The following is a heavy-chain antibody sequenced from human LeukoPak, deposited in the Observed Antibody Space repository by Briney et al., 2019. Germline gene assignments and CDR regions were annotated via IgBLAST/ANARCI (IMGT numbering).Heavy chain of an antibody. CDR3: ARGGDLCSGGSCYSVAFDY. CDR1: GGSFSGFS. J-gene: IGHJ4*02. V-gene: IGHV4-59*01. CDR2: IYYSGST. D-gene: IGHD2-15*01. Sequence: SETLSLTCAVYGGSFSGFSWSWIRQPPGKGLEWIGYIYYSGSTNYNPSLKSRVTISVDTSKNQFSLKLSSGTAADTAVYYCARGGDLCSGGSCYSVAFDYWGQGTLVTVSS.